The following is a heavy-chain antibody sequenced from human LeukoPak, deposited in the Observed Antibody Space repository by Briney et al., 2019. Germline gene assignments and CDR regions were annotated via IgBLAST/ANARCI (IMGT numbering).Heavy chain of an antibody. D-gene: IGHD3-3*01. CDR3: ARDSKPLFGVVIEDYYYYYMDV. CDR2: INPNSGGT. J-gene: IGHJ6*03. Sequence: GASVKVSCKASGYTFTGYYMHWVRQAPGQGLEWMGWINPNSGGTNYAQKFQGRVTMTRDTSISTAYMEPRSLRSDDTALYYCARDSKPLFGVVIEDYYYYYMDVWGKGTTVTVSS. V-gene: IGHV1-2*02. CDR1: GYTFTGYY.